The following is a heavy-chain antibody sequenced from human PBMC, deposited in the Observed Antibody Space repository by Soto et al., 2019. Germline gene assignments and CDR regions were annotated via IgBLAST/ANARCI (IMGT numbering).Heavy chain of an antibody. CDR1: GGTFSTYT. Sequence: QVHLVQSGAEVRKPGSSVKVSCKTSGGTFSTYTIYWVRQAPRQGLEWMGRIIPLFGTTKYAQNFQDRVTITAEESTSTTYMELSSLRAEDTAVYYCARRLDDRADEGFDVWGEGTAVTVSA. V-gene: IGHV1-69*18. D-gene: IGHD3-16*01. CDR2: IIPLFGTT. CDR3: ARRLDDRADEGFDV. J-gene: IGHJ3*01.